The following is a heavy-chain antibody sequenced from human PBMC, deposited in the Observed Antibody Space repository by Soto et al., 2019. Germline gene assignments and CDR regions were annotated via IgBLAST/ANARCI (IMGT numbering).Heavy chain of an antibody. CDR2: TYYRSKWYN. V-gene: IGHV6-1*01. Sequence: SQTLSLTCAISGDSVSSNSAAWNWIRQSPSRGLEWLGRTYYRSKWYNDYAVSVKSRITINPDTSKNQFSLQLNSVTPEDTAVYYCARVKLKSIILVRGISGAFDIWGQGTMVTVSS. D-gene: IGHD6-13*01. J-gene: IGHJ3*02. CDR1: GDSVSSNSAA. CDR3: ARVKLKSIILVRGISGAFDI.